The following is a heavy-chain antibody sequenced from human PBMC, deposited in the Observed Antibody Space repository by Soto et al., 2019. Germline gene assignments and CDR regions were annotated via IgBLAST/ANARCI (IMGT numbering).Heavy chain of an antibody. J-gene: IGHJ4*02. CDR2: IYYTGST. CDR3: AGVGGAPGASSDY. Sequence: PSETLSLTCSVSGGSCSNYAWSWIRQPPGKGLEWIGYIYYTGSTKYNLSFKSRVTMSVDLSKNQFSLKLNSVTAADTAVYYCAGVGGAPGASSDYWGQGTLVTVSS. D-gene: IGHD1-26*01. CDR1: GGSCSNYA. V-gene: IGHV4-59*12.